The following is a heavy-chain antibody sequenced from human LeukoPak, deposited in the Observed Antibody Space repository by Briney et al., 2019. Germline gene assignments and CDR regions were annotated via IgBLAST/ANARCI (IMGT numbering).Heavy chain of an antibody. J-gene: IGHJ4*02. CDR1: GFTFSSYS. CDR2: ISSSSSYI. Sequence: PGGSLRLSCAASGFTFSSYSMNWVRQAPGKGLEWVSSISSSSSYIYYADSVKGRFTISRDNAKNSLYLQMNSLRAEDTAVYFCAKEAPSSYYCSGGSCYSEHYDYWGQGTLVTVSS. V-gene: IGHV3-21*04. CDR3: AKEAPSSYYCSGGSCYSEHYDY. D-gene: IGHD2-15*01.